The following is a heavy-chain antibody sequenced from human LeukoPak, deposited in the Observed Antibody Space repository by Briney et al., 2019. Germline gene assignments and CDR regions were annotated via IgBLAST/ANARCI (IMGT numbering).Heavy chain of an antibody. Sequence: SETLSLTCAVSGYSISSGYYWGWIRQPPGKGLEWIGSIYHSGSTYYNPSLKSRVTISVDTSKNQFSLKLSSVTAADTAVYYCAREDSGGYYLDYWGQGTLVTVSS. CDR2: IYHSGST. CDR3: AREDSGGYYLDY. J-gene: IGHJ4*02. D-gene: IGHD3-22*01. CDR1: GYSISSGYY. V-gene: IGHV4-38-2*02.